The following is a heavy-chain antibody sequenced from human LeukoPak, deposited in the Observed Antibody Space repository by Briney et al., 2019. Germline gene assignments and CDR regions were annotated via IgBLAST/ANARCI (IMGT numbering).Heavy chain of an antibody. Sequence: GGSLRLSCAASGFTFSSYAMSWVRQAPGKGLEWVSVIYSGGSTYYADSVKGRFTISRDNSKNTLYLQMNSLRAEDTAVYYCAREYSGYDSSYYYGMDVWGQGTTVTVSS. CDR1: GFTFSSYA. CDR2: IYSGGST. CDR3: AREYSGYDSSYYYGMDV. D-gene: IGHD5-12*01. V-gene: IGHV3-53*01. J-gene: IGHJ6*02.